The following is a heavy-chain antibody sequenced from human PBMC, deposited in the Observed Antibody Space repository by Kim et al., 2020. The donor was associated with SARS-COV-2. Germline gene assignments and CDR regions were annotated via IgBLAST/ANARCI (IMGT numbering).Heavy chain of an antibody. J-gene: IGHJ4*02. D-gene: IGHD6-19*01. Sequence: SETLSLTCTISGGSISSYYWSWIRQPPGKGLEWIGYIYYNGRTNYSPSLKSRVSISLDTSKNQFSLKLTSVTAADTAVYYCTRDTAYRTGWEPLDYWGQGTLVTVSS. CDR3: TRDTAYRTGWEPLDY. V-gene: IGHV4-59*13. CDR1: GGSISSYY. CDR2: IYYNGRT.